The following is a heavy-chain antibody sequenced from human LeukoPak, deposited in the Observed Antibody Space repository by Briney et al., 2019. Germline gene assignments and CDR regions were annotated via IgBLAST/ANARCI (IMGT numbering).Heavy chain of an antibody. CDR2: ISSSGSTI. Sequence: PGGSLRLSCAASGFTFSSYEMNWVRQAPGKGLEWVSYISSSGSTIYYADSMKGRFTISRDNAQNSLYLPMNSLRAEDTAVYYCAREENLWFGESRGFDPWGQGTLVTVSS. V-gene: IGHV3-48*03. CDR1: GFTFSSYE. D-gene: IGHD3-10*01. CDR3: AREENLWFGESRGFDP. J-gene: IGHJ5*02.